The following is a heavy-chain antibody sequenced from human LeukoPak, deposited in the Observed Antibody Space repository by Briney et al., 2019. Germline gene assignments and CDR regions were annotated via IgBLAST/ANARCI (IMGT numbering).Heavy chain of an antibody. Sequence: SVKVSCKASGGTFTSYAISWVRQAPGQGLEWMGRIIPIFGTANYAQKFQGRVTITTDESTSTAYMELSSLRSEDTAVYYCARYYYDSSGYYRHWGQGTLVTVSS. CDR2: IIPIFGTA. CDR1: GGTFTSYA. J-gene: IGHJ4*02. V-gene: IGHV1-69*05. CDR3: ARYYYDSSGYYRH. D-gene: IGHD3-22*01.